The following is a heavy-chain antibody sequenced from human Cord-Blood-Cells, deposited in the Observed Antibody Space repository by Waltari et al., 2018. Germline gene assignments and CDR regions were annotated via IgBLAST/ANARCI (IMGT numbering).Heavy chain of an antibody. V-gene: IGHV1-2*06. CDR1: GYTFTGYY. D-gene: IGHD3-10*01. CDR3: ARRSRGSGEKEYYFDY. Sequence: QVQLVQSGAEVKKPGASVKVSCKASGYTFTGYYMHWVRQAPGQGLEWMGRINPNSGGTNYAQKFQGRVTMTRDTSISTAYMELSRLRSDDTAVYYCARRSRGSGEKEYYFDYWGQGTLVTVSA. J-gene: IGHJ4*02. CDR2: INPNSGGT.